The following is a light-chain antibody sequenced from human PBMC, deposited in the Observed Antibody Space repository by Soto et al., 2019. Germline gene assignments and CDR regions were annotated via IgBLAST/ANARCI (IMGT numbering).Light chain of an antibody. CDR3: HQYDASSPLT. J-gene: IGKJ4*01. V-gene: IGKV3-20*01. CDR2: GAS. CDR1: RSVSYNY. Sequence: EVVLTQSPGTLSLSPGDRATLSCRASRSVSYNYLAWYQQKPGRAPRLLIFGASIRAIGVPDRFIGSASGTDFTLTITGLERDDFAVYYFHQYDASSPLTFGGGTRVDMK.